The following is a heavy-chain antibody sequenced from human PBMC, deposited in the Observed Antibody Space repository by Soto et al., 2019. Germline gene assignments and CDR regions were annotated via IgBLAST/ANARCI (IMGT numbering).Heavy chain of an antibody. Sequence: GESLKISCKGSGYSFTGYWIGWVRQMPGKGLEWMGIIYPGDSDTRYSPSFQGQVTISADKSISTAYLQWSSLKASDTAMYYCARRIDYDSGGYKWFDPWGQGTLVTVSS. V-gene: IGHV5-51*01. CDR3: ARRIDYDSGGYKWFDP. J-gene: IGHJ5*02. CDR2: IYPGDSDT. CDR1: GYSFTGYW. D-gene: IGHD3-22*01.